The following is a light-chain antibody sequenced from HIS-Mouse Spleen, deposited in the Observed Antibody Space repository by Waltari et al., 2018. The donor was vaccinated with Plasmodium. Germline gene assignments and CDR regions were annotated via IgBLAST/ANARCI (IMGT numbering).Light chain of an antibody. V-gene: IGKV1-8*01. CDR2: AAS. CDR3: QQYYSYPLT. J-gene: IGKJ4*01. CDR1: QGISSY. Sequence: AIRMTQTPYSFPASTAHRVTITCRASQGISSYLAWYQQKPGKAPKLLIYAASTLQSGVPSRFSGSGSGTDFTLTISCLQSEDFATYYCQQYYSYPLTFGGGTKVEIK.